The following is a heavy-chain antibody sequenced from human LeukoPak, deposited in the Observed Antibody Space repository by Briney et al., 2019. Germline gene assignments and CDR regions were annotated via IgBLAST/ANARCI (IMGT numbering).Heavy chain of an antibody. CDR2: ISSSSSYM. J-gene: IGHJ4*02. V-gene: IGHV3-21*01. Sequence: PGGSLRLSCAASGFTFSSYSMNWVRQAPGKGLEWVSSISSSSSYMYYADSVKGRFTISRDNAKNSLYLQMNSLRAEDTAVYYCASFEVDSSGWYLFDYWGQGTLVTVSS. CDR1: GFTFSSYS. D-gene: IGHD6-19*01. CDR3: ASFEVDSSGWYLFDY.